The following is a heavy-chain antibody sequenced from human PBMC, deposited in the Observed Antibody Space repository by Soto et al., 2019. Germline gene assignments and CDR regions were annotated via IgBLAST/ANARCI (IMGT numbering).Heavy chain of an antibody. D-gene: IGHD6-13*01. V-gene: IGHV4-4*02. CDR3: ARSPSSSWYGGGAFEI. Sequence: SETLSLTCAVSGASISSSNCLPWFRQPPGKGLEWIGEISHSGSTNYNPSLKSRITISVDRSKKQFSLELRSVTAEDTAAYYCARSPSSSWYGGGAFEIWGHGTMGTVSS. CDR1: GASISSSNC. CDR2: ISHSGST. J-gene: IGHJ3*02.